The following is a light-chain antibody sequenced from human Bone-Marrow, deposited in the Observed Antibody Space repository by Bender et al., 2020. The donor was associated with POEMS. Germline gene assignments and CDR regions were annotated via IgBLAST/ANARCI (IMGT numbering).Light chain of an antibody. CDR2: DVS. Sequence: QSALTQPASVSGSPGQSITISCTGTSSDVGGYNCVSWYQQHPGKAPKLMIYDVSYRPSGVSNRFSGSKSGSTASLTISGLQAEDEADYFCSSYASSTTLVVFGTGTRVTVL. J-gene: IGLJ1*01. CDR1: SSDVGGYNC. V-gene: IGLV2-14*03. CDR3: SSYASSTTLVV.